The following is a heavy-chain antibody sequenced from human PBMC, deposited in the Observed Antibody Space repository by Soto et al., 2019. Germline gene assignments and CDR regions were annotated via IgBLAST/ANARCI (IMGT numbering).Heavy chain of an antibody. Sequence: SETLSLTCAVSGYSISSGYYWGWIRQPPGKGLEWIGSIYHSGSTYYNPSLKSRVTISVDTSKNQFSLKLSSVTAADTAVYYCARRAASYGGSFLGWFDPWGQGTLVTVSS. D-gene: IGHD2-15*01. J-gene: IGHJ5*02. CDR2: IYHSGST. CDR3: ARRAASYGGSFLGWFDP. V-gene: IGHV4-38-2*01. CDR1: GYSISSGYY.